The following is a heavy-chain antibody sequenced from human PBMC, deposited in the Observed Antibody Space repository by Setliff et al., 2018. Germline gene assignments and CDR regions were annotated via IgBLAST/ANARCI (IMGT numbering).Heavy chain of an antibody. J-gene: IGHJ3*02. CDR2: IIPFFGTA. D-gene: IGHD4-17*01. V-gene: IGHV1-69*13. CDR1: GGTFSSSA. Sequence: SVKVSCKASGGTFSSSAISWVRQAPGQGLEWVGRIIPFFGTANSAQKFQGRVTITAGESATTAYMELSSLRAEDTAVYFCAKSMTTVTTGGNEAFDIWGQGTMVTVSS. CDR3: AKSMTTVTTGGNEAFDI.